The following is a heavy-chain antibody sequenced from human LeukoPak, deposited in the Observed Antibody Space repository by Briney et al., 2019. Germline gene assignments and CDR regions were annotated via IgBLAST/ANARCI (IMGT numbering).Heavy chain of an antibody. CDR1: GGSINSYY. V-gene: IGHV4-59*08. CDR2: ISYFGST. J-gene: IGHJ3*02. D-gene: IGHD2-21*02. CDR3: ARSQYCAADCYHAFDI. Sequence: PSETLSLTCAVSGGSINSYYWSWIRQPPGKGLEWIGYISYFGSTNYNPSLKSRVTISLDTSKNQFSLKLSSVTAADTAVYYCARSQYCAADCYHAFDIWGQGTLVTVSS.